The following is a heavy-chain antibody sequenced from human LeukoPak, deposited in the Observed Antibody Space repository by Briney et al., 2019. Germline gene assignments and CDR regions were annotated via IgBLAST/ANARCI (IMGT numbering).Heavy chain of an antibody. CDR1: GFSFSGYD. Sequence: GGSLRLSCAASGFSFSGYDMSWVRQAPGNGLEWVSAISGSGGSTYYADSVKGRFTISRDNSKNTLYLQMNSLRAEDTAVFYCARDEGSGSYLDYWGQGTLVAVSS. D-gene: IGHD3-10*01. V-gene: IGHV3-23*01. J-gene: IGHJ4*02. CDR3: ARDEGSGSYLDY. CDR2: ISGSGGST.